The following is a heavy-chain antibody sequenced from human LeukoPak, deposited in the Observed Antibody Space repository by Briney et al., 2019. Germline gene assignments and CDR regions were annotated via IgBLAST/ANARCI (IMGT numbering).Heavy chain of an antibody. V-gene: IGHV3-30*02. CDR3: ARDQRVGMGTTNPDY. D-gene: IGHD1-26*01. J-gene: IGHJ4*02. Sequence: PGGSLRLSCAASGFTFSSYGMHWVRQAPGKGLEWVAFIRYDGSNKYYADSVKGRFTISRDNSKNTLYLQMNSLRVEDTAVYYCARDQRVGMGTTNPDYWGQGTLVTVSS. CDR1: GFTFSSYG. CDR2: IRYDGSNK.